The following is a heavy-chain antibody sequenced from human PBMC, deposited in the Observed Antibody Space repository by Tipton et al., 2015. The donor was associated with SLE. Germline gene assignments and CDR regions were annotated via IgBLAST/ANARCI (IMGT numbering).Heavy chain of an antibody. CDR3: ARAEYSFDY. J-gene: IGHJ4*02. CDR2: IYYSGST. D-gene: IGHD3-10*01. V-gene: IGHV4-38-2*02. CDR1: GYSISSGYY. Sequence: TLSLTCTVSGYSISSGYYWGWIRQPPGKGLEWIGSIYYSGSTFHNPSLKSRLTISVDTSKNQFSLKLSSVTAADTAVYYCARAEYSFDYWGQGALVTVSS.